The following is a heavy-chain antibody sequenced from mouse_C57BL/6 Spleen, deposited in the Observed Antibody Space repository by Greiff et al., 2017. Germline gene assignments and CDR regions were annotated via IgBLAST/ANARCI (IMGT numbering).Heavy chain of an antibody. CDR2: IDPSDSYT. CDR1: GYTFTSYW. J-gene: IGHJ2*01. V-gene: IGHV1-50*01. Sequence: QVQLQQPGAELVKPGASVKLSCKASGYTFTSYWMQWVKQRPGQGLEWIGEIDPSDSYTNYNQKFKGKATLTVDTSSSPAYMQLRSLTSEDSAVYYCARNLDSSGYDYWGQGTTLSVSS. D-gene: IGHD3-2*02. CDR3: ARNLDSSGYDY.